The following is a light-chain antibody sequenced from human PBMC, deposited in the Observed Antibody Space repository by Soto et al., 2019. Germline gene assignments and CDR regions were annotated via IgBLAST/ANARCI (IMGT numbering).Light chain of an antibody. V-gene: IGKV1-39*01. Sequence: DIQMTQSPSSLSASVEDRVTITCRASQSISSYLNWYQQKPGKAPKLLIYAASSLQSGVPSRLSGSGSGTDFTLTSSSLQPEDFATYYCQQSYSTPPAWTFGQGTKVEIK. J-gene: IGKJ1*01. CDR3: QQSYSTPPAWT. CDR2: AAS. CDR1: QSISSY.